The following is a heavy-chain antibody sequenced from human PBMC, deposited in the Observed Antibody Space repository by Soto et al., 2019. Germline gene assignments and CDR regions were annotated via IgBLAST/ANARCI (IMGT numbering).Heavy chain of an antibody. D-gene: IGHD6-19*01. J-gene: IGHJ4*02. CDR2: ISWKSGSI. CDR3: AKYGYSSGWYPGFAY. V-gene: IGHV3-9*01. CDR1: GFTFDDYA. Sequence: EVQLVESGGGLVQRGRSLRLSCAASGFTFDDYAMHWVRQAPGKGLEWISGISWKSGSIGYADDVKGRVTISRDHAKNSLYMQMNSLRAEDTALYYCAKYGYSSGWYPGFAYWGQGTLVTVSS.